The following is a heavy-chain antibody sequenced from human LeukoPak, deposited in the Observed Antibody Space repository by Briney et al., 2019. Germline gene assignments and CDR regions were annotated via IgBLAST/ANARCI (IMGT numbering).Heavy chain of an antibody. D-gene: IGHD2-2*01. CDR2: ISTYNGNT. CDR3: ARGAPTAAGGYYMDV. CDR1: GYSLTSYC. J-gene: IGHJ6*03. Sequence: AASVKVSCTASGYSLTSYCISWVRPAPGQGLEWLGWISTYNGNTNYAKKFQGRVTMTTDTTTSTGYMELRRLRSDDTAVYYCARGAPTAAGGYYMDVWGKGTTVTVSS. V-gene: IGHV1-18*01.